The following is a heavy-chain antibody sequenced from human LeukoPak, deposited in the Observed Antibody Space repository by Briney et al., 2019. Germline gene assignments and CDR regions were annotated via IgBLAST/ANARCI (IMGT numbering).Heavy chain of an antibody. CDR3: ARKQSGFDY. J-gene: IGHJ4*02. D-gene: IGHD6-19*01. CDR2: INSDGSST. Sequence: PGGSLRLSCVASGFSFSTQRMHWVRQAPGKGLVWVSRINSDGSSTSYADSVKGRFTISRDNAKNTLYLQMNSLRAEDTAVYYCARKQSGFDYWGQGTLVTVSS. V-gene: IGHV3-74*01. CDR1: GFSFSTQR.